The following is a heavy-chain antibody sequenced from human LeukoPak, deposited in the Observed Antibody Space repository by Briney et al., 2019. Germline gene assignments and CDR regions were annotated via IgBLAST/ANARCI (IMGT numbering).Heavy chain of an antibody. CDR3: ARADTTMVDPYIDY. Sequence: GGSLRLSCAASGFTFSSNWMHWVRQAPGKGLVWVSRINEDGSTTNYADSVKGRSTIFRDNAKNSLYLQMNSLRAEDTAVYYCARADTTMVDPYIDYWGQGTLVTVSS. V-gene: IGHV3-74*01. CDR2: INEDGSTT. J-gene: IGHJ4*02. D-gene: IGHD5-18*01. CDR1: GFTFSSNW.